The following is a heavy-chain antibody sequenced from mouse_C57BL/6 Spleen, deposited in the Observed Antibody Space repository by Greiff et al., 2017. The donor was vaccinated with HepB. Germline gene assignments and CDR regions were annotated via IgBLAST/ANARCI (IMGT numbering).Heavy chain of an antibody. Sequence: QVQLKQPGTELVKPGASVKLSCKASGYTFTSYWMHWVKQRPGQGLEWIGNINPSNGGTNYNEKFKSKATLTVDKSSSTAYMQLSSLTSEDSAVYYCARGRYYGSSYYAMDYWGQGTSVTVSS. CDR3: ARGRYYGSSYYAMDY. CDR1: GYTFTSYW. V-gene: IGHV1-53*01. CDR2: INPSNGGT. D-gene: IGHD1-1*01. J-gene: IGHJ4*01.